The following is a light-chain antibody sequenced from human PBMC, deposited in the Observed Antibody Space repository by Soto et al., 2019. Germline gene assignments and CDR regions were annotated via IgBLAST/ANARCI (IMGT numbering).Light chain of an antibody. CDR2: DVN. J-gene: IGLJ1*01. V-gene: IGLV2-11*01. Sequence: QSALTQPRLVSGSPGQSVTISCTGTSSDVGGYDSVSWYQQHPGKAPKLMIYDVNKRPSGVPYRFSGSKSGNTASLTISGLQAEDEADYYCYSYAGSYIYVFGTATKVTVL. CDR3: YSYAGSYIYV. CDR1: SSDVGGYDS.